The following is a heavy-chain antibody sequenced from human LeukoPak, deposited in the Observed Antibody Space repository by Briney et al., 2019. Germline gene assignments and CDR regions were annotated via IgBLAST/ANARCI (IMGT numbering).Heavy chain of an antibody. D-gene: IGHD5-24*01. CDR1: GGSISSYY. J-gene: IGHJ3*02. CDR2: IYYSGST. Sequence: PSETLSLTCTVSGGSISSYYWSWIRQPPGKELEWIGCIYYSGSTNYNPSLKSRVTISVDTSKNQFSLKLSSVTAADTAVYYCARGLLDGYTHPAAFDIWGQGTMVTVSS. CDR3: ARGLLDGYTHPAAFDI. V-gene: IGHV4-59*01.